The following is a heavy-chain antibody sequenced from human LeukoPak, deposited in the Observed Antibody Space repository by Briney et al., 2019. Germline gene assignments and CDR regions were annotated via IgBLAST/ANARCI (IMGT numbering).Heavy chain of an antibody. CDR1: GGSISSSSYY. CDR3: ASIRSGWFDP. D-gene: IGHD5-24*01. CDR2: IYYSGST. V-gene: IGHV4-39*01. J-gene: IGHJ5*02. Sequence: SETLSLTCTVSGGSISSSSYYWGWIRQPPGKGLEWIGSIYYSGSTYYNPSLKSRVTISVDTSKNQFSLKLSSATAADTAVYYCASIRSGWFDPWGQGTLVTVSS.